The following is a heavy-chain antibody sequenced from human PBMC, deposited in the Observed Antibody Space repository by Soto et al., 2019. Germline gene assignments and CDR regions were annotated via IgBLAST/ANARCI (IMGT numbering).Heavy chain of an antibody. CDR3: ARVGYYDSSGYYQFDY. CDR1: GYTFTSYY. V-gene: IGHV1-46*01. D-gene: IGHD3-22*01. Sequence: ASVKVSCKASGYTFTSYYMHWVRQAPGQGLEWMGRIIPSVCTTNYAQKFQGRVTITADESTSTAYMELSSLRSEDTAVYYCARVGYYDSSGYYQFDYWGQGTLVTVSS. J-gene: IGHJ4*02. CDR2: IIPSVCTT.